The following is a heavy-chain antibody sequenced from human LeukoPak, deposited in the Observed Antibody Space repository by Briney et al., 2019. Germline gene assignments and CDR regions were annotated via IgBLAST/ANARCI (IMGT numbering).Heavy chain of an antibody. CDR3: TKELPPGGYLDS. Sequence: GGSLRLSCAASGFTLSTYAMHWVRQAPGKGLEWVAVISYDGVNKYYADSVRGRFTISRDNSKNTLYLQLNSLRAEDTAVYYCTKELPPGGYLDSWGQGTLVTVFS. V-gene: IGHV3-30*04. J-gene: IGHJ4*02. CDR2: ISYDGVNK. CDR1: GFTLSTYA. D-gene: IGHD3-16*02.